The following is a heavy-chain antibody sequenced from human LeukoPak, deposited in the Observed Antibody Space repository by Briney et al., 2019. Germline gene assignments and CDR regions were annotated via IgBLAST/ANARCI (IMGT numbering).Heavy chain of an antibody. CDR2: ISSSSSYI. J-gene: IGHJ3*02. CDR3: ARMTTGGWAFDI. V-gene: IGHV3-21*01. Sequence: GGSLRLSCAASGFTFSSYSMNWVRQAPGKGLEWVSSISSSSSYIYYADSLKGRFTISRDNAKNSLYLQMDSLRAEDTAVYYCARMTTGGWAFDIWGQGTMVTVSS. D-gene: IGHD4-17*01. CDR1: GFTFSSYS.